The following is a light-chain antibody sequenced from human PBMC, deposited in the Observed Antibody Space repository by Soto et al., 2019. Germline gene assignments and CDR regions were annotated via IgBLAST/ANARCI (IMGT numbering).Light chain of an antibody. CDR3: SSSAGSKRV. CDR2: EVT. J-gene: IGLJ1*01. V-gene: IGLV2-8*01. Sequence: QSVLTQPPSASGSPGQSVTISCTGTSSDVGIYNSVSWYQQHPGKAPKLIIYEVTKRPSGVPDRFSGSKSGNTASLTVSGLQAEDEADYYCSSSAGSKRVFGTGTKVTVL. CDR1: SSDVGIYNS.